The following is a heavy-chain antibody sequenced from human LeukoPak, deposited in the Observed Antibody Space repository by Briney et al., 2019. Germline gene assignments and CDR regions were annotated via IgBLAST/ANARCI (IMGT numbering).Heavy chain of an antibody. CDR2: ISAYNGNT. CDR1: GYTFTSYG. V-gene: IGHV1-18*03. CDR3: AFNYDSSGYYDY. D-gene: IGHD3-22*01. J-gene: IGHJ4*02. Sequence: ASVKVSCKASGYTFTSYGISWVRQAPGQGLEWMGWISAYNGNTNYAQKLQGRVTMTTDTSTSTAYMELRSLRSDDMAVYYCAFNYDSSGYYDYWGQGTLVTVSS.